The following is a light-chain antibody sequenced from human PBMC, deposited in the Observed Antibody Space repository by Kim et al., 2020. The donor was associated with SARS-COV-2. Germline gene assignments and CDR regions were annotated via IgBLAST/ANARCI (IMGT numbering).Light chain of an antibody. J-gene: IGKJ3*01. CDR2: GAS. CDR1: QSVSCKY. V-gene: IGKV3-20*01. CDR3: QQYGGSFT. Sequence: LCTERRAPLSCRASQSVSCKYVASYQQTPAQAPKLLIYGASSRATGIPDRFSGSGYGIDFTHTSRRLGPEDFAVYYCQQYGGSFTFGPGTKVDIK.